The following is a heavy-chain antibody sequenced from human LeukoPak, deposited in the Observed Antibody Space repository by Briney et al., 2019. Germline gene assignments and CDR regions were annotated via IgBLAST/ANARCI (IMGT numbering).Heavy chain of an antibody. CDR3: AREADGAHNWYLDL. V-gene: IGHV3-74*01. Sequence: KTGGSLTLSCGASGITFTDYWMHWVRQAPGKGLVWVSRINSDGSSTIYADFVKGRFTTSRDNAKNTLYLQMNSLRVEDTAVYYCAREADGAHNWYLDLWGRGTLVPVSS. D-gene: IGHD4/OR15-4a*01. CDR2: INSDGSST. CDR1: GITFTDYW. J-gene: IGHJ2*01.